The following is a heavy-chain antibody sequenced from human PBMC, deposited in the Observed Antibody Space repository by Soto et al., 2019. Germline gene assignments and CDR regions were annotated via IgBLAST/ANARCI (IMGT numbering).Heavy chain of an antibody. Sequence: EVQLVESGGGLVQPGQSLKLSCVASGFTFSRSALHWVRQTSGKGLEWLGRVRTQPNNYATAYGASVNGRFTISRDDSKNAAYLHLTGLRTEDTAIYYCASLSYYDQSTGHYLDFWGRGTLVTVSS. CDR3: ASLSYYDQSTGHYLDF. V-gene: IGHV3-73*02. D-gene: IGHD3-3*01. J-gene: IGHJ4*02. CDR1: GFTFSRSA. CDR2: VRTQPNNYAT.